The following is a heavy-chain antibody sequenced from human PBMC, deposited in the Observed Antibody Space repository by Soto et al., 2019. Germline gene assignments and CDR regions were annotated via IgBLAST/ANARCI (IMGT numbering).Heavy chain of an antibody. CDR1: GVSITSGSYY. J-gene: IGHJ4*02. CDR3: ARGGYDTSGQTFIGWGPDC. V-gene: IGHV4-30-4*01. CDR2: RYYSGNT. Sequence: HVQLQESGPGPVTPSQTLSLSCTVSGVSITSGSYYWTWVRQSPGKGLEWIGYRYYSGNTYYNPSLNDRASRSVDTSTNRFSLKLTSVTAADTAVYYCARGGYDTSGQTFIGWGPDCWGQGTLVTVSS. D-gene: IGHD3-22*01.